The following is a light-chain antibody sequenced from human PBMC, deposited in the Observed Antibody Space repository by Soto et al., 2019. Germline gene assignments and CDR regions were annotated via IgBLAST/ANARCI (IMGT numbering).Light chain of an antibody. Sequence: EIVLIPSPATLSLSPVERATLSCMASQSVSSNLAWYQQNPGQAPRLLIFDASNRATGIPARFSGSGSGTDFTLTISSLEPEDFAVYYCQQHSDWPLTFGGGTKVDIK. V-gene: IGKV3-11*01. CDR2: DAS. CDR3: QQHSDWPLT. CDR1: QSVSSN. J-gene: IGKJ4*01.